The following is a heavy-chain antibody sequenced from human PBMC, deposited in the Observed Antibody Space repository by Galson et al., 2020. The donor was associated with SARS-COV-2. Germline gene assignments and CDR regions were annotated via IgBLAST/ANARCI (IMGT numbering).Heavy chain of an antibody. D-gene: IGHD2-15*01. CDR3: ARGCSGGSCYSFGY. J-gene: IGHJ4*02. Sequence: ASETLSLTCTVSGGSISSSSYYWGWIRQPPGKGLEWIGYIYYSGSTNYNPSLKSRVTISVDTSKNQFSLKLSSVTAADTAVYYCARGCSGGSCYSFGYWGQGTLVTVSS. CDR1: GGSISSSSYY. V-gene: IGHV4-61*05. CDR2: IYYSGST.